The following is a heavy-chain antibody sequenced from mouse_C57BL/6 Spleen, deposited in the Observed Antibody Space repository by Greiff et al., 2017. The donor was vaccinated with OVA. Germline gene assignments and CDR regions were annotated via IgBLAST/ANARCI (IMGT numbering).Heavy chain of an antibody. CDR2: INPYNGDT. V-gene: IGHV1-20*01. D-gene: IGHD2-1*01. Sequence: EVKVVESGPELVKPGASVKISCKASGYSFTGYFMNWVMQSHGKSLEWIGRINPYNGDTFYNQKFKGKATLTVDKSSSTAHMELRSLTSEDSAVYYCARQLPTGDFDVWGTGTTVTVSS. CDR1: GYSFTGYF. CDR3: ARQLPTGDFDV. J-gene: IGHJ1*03.